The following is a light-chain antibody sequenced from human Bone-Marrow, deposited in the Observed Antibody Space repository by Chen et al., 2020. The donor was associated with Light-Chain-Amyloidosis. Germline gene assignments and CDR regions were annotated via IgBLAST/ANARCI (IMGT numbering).Light chain of an antibody. J-gene: IGLJ1*01. CDR3: SSYSMRTILYV. Sequence: QSALTQPASVSGSPGQSITISCSVTSRDIGSYNYVSCYQQFPRKAPNLILYEVNQRPSGISHRFSGSKSDNTASLTISWLQAEDEAVYYCSSYSMRTILYVFGTGTTVTVL. CDR1: SRDIGSYNY. V-gene: IGLV2-14*01. CDR2: EVN.